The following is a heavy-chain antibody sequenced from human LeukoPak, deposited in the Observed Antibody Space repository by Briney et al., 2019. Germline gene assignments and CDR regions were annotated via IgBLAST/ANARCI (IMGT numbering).Heavy chain of an antibody. J-gene: IGHJ2*01. V-gene: IGHV3-21*01. Sequence: GSLRHSCAASGFPFSDYSMNWVRQAPGKGLEWVSSIGSSGDYIYSADSVKGRFTISRDNAKNSLYLQMTNLSAEDTDVYFCVRDLVRGVHPVFYFDLWGRGTLVTVSS. D-gene: IGHD3-10*01. CDR2: IGSSGDYI. CDR1: GFPFSDYS. CDR3: VRDLVRGVHPVFYFDL.